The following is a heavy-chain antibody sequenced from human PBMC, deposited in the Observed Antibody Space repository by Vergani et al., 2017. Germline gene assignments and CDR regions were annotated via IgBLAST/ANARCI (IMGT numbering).Heavy chain of an antibody. V-gene: IGHV4-61*02. CDR1: GGSISSGSYY. CDR3: AREKSVWNGYNLDY. CDR2: IYTSGST. D-gene: IGHD3-3*01. Sequence: QVQLQESGPGLVKPSQTLSLTCTVSGGSISSGSYYWSWIRQPAGKGLEWIGRIYTSGSTNYSPSLKSRVTISVDTSKNQFSLKLSSVTAADTAVYYCAREKSVWNGYNLDYWGQGTLVTVSS. J-gene: IGHJ4*02.